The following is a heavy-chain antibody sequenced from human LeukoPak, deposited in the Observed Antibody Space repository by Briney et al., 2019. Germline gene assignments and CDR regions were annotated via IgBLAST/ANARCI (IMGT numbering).Heavy chain of an antibody. V-gene: IGHV4-4*07. D-gene: IGHD3-10*01. CDR1: GDSISSYY. CDR2: IYTSGST. CDR3: ARGRIRDYGSGSYYTNFDY. Sequence: SETLSLTCTVSGDSISSYYWSWIRQPAGKGLEWIGRIYTSGSTNYNPSLKSRVTMSVDTSKNQFSLKLSSVTAADTAVYYCARGRIRDYGSGSYYTNFDYWGQGTLVTVSS. J-gene: IGHJ4*02.